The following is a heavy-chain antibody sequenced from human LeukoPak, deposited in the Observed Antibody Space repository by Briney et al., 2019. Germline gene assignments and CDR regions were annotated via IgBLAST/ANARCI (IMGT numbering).Heavy chain of an antibody. D-gene: IGHD1-26*01. V-gene: IGHV3-23*01. Sequence: GGPLRLSCAASGFTFSDVALSWVRQTPGKGLQWFAAISSNGGSTYYADPVKGRFTVSRDMSTNTLYLQMNSLRARDTAVYYCAKVAHSGSHGLFDSCGQGALVTVSS. CDR3: AKVAHSGSHGLFDS. CDR1: GFTFSDVA. CDR2: ISSNGGST. J-gene: IGHJ4*02.